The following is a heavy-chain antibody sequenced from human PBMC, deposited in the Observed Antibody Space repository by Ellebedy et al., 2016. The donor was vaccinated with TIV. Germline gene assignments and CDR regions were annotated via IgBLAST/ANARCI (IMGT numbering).Heavy chain of an antibody. J-gene: IGHJ3*02. D-gene: IGHD4-23*01. Sequence: GESLKISXAASGFTFSSYGMHWVRQAPGKGLEWVAVISYDGSNKYYADSVKGRFTISRDNSKNTLYLQMNSLRAEDTAVYYCAKVGFADYGGNSGAFDIWGQGTMVTVSS. V-gene: IGHV3-30*18. CDR3: AKVGFADYGGNSGAFDI. CDR2: ISYDGSNK. CDR1: GFTFSSYG.